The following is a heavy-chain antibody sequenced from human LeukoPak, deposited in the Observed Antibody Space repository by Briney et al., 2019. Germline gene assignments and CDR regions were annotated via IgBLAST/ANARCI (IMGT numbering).Heavy chain of an antibody. D-gene: IGHD6-19*01. CDR3: AKTPDVVIEMVGTTFDS. J-gene: IGHJ4*02. V-gene: IGHV3-23*01. CDR2: TGRHT. CDR1: GFTFSTYA. Sequence: GGSLRLSCAASGFTFSTYAMSWVRAAPGKGLWSGSSTGRHTNYADSVEGRFTISRDNSKSTLYLQMDSLRAEDTAVYFCAKTPDVVIEMVGTTFDSWGQGTLVTVSA.